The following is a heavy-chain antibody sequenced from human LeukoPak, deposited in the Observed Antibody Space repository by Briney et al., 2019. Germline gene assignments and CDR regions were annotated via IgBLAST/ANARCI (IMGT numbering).Heavy chain of an antibody. J-gene: IGHJ4*02. CDR1: GFTFTTYA. Sequence: GGSLRLSCAAPGFTFTTYAMIWFRQAPGKGLEWVSAISGSGGSTYYADPVKGRFTISRDNSKNTLYLQMNSLRAEDTAVYYCAKGGRYCSSTSCYASIDYWGQGTLVTVSS. CDR2: ISGSGGST. D-gene: IGHD2-2*01. V-gene: IGHV3-23*01. CDR3: AKGGRYCSSTSCYASIDY.